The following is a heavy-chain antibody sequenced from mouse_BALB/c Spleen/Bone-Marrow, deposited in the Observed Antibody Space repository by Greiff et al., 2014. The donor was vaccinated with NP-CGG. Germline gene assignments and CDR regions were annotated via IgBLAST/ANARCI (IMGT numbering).Heavy chain of an antibody. D-gene: IGHD2-4*01. CDR3: AGKAYSDYDYALDF. V-gene: IGHV1S29*02. CDR1: GYTFTDYK. CDR2: IYPYNGVT. J-gene: IGHJ4*01. Sequence: EVKVEESGPELVKPGASVKISCKASGYTFTDYKMHWVKLRHGKSLEWIGYIYPYNGVTGYNQKFKSKATLTVDNSSSTAYMELRSLTSEDSAVYYCAGKAYSDYDYALDFWGQGTSVTVSS.